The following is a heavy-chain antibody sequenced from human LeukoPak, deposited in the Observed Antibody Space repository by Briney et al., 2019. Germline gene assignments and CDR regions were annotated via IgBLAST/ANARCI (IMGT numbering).Heavy chain of an antibody. Sequence: PSETLSLTCTVSGGSISSSSYYWGWIRQPPGKGLEWIGSIYYSGSTNHNPSLKSRVTISVDTSKNQFSLKLSSVTAADTAVYYCARGSGSYDFWSRSHLLPRFDYWGQGTLVTVSS. CDR3: ARGSGSYDFWSRSHLLPRFDY. V-gene: IGHV4-39*07. D-gene: IGHD3-3*01. CDR1: GGSISSSSYY. J-gene: IGHJ4*02. CDR2: IYYSGST.